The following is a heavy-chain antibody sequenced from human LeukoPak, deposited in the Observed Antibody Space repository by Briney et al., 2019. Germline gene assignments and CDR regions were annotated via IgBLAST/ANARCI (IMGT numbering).Heavy chain of an antibody. CDR1: GRSISSGGYY. J-gene: IGHJ6*02. D-gene: IGHD4-17*01. V-gene: IGHV4-31*03. CDR2: IYYSEST. Sequence: SDTLSLTCTLSGRSISSGGYYWSWLRQHPGKGLEWIGYIYYSESTYYNPSIKSRVTISVDTSKNQFSLKLSSVTAADTAVYYCARDRTDYGEGYYYGMDVWGQGTTVTVSS. CDR3: ARDRTDYGEGYYYGMDV.